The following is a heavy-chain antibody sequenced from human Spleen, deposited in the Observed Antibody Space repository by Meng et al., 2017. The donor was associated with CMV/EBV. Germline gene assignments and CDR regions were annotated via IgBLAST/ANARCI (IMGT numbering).Heavy chain of an antibody. CDR1: GGSSSSSSYY. V-gene: IGHV4-39*01. D-gene: IGHD2-2*01. CDR2: IYYSGST. J-gene: IGHJ4*02. Sequence: SGGSSSSSSYYWGWSRQPPGKGLEWIGSIYYSGSTYYNPSLKSRVTISVDTSKNQFSLKLSSVTAADTAVYYCATLHLMPATAIGGPWGQGTLVTVSS. CDR3: ATLHLMPATAIGGP.